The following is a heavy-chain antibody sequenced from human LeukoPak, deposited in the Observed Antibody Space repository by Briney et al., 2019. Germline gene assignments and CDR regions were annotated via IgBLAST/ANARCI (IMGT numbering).Heavy chain of an antibody. CDR1: GYTFTSYD. J-gene: IGHJ4*02. Sequence: ASVKVSCKASGYTFTSYDINWVRQATGQGLEWMGWINPNSGGTNYAQKFQGRVTMTRDTSISTAYMELSRLRSDDTAVYYCARDRGELRAKPYFDYWGQGTLVTVSS. CDR2: INPNSGGT. V-gene: IGHV1-2*02. D-gene: IGHD2-15*01. CDR3: ARDRGELRAKPYFDY.